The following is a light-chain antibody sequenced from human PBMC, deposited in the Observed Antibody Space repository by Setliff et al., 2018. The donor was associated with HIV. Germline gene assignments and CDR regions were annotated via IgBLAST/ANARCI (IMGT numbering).Light chain of an antibody. V-gene: IGLV2-14*03. Sequence: QSALTQPASVSGSPGQSITISCTGTSSDVGGYNYVSWYQQHPDKAPKLLIYAVTNRPSGISNRFSGSKSGNTASLTISGLQAEDEADYYCNSYTSSIPLYVFGTGTK. CDR2: AVT. CDR3: NSYTSSIPLYV. CDR1: SSDVGGYNY. J-gene: IGLJ1*01.